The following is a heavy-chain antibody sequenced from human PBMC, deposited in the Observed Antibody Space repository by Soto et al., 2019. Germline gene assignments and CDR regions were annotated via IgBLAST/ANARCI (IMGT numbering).Heavy chain of an antibody. J-gene: IGHJ6*02. CDR2: IKQDGSEK. V-gene: IGHV3-7*01. CDR3: ARDPNIVGVPAAIYYYYGMDV. CDR1: GFTFSSYW. D-gene: IGHD2-2*01. Sequence: PGGSLRLSCAASGFTFSSYWMTWVRQAPGKGLEWVANIKQDGSEKYYVDSVKGRFTISRDNAKNSLYLQMNSLRAEDTAVYYCARDPNIVGVPAAIYYYYGMDVWGQGTTVTVSS.